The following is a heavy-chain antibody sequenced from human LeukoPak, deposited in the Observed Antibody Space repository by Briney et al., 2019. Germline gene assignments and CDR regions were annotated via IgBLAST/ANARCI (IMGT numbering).Heavy chain of an antibody. J-gene: IGHJ5*02. V-gene: IGHV3-23*01. D-gene: IGHD2-2*01. CDR1: GFTFSSYA. CDR2: ISGSGGST. CDR3: AKSGYCSSTSCYVLDWFDP. Sequence: GGSLRLSCAASGFTFSSYAMSWVRQAPGKELEWVSAISGSGGSTYYADSVKGRFTISRDNSKNTLYLQMNSLRAEDTAVYYCAKSGYCSSTSCYVLDWFDPWGQGTLVTVSS.